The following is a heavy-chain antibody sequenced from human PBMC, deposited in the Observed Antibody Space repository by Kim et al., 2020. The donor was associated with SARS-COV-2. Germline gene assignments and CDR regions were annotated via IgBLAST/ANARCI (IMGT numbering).Heavy chain of an antibody. D-gene: IGHD3-22*01. V-gene: IGHV1-18*01. J-gene: IGHJ4*02. CDR3: ARGGVGTMIVVY. Sequence: NYAQKLQGRVTMTTDTSTSTAYMELRSLRSDDTDVYYCARGGVGTMIVVYWGQGTLVTVSS.